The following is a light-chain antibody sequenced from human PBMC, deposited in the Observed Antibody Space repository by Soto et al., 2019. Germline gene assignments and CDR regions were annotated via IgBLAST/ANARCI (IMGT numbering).Light chain of an antibody. CDR2: DVS. CDR3: SSYTTSSTYVI. V-gene: IGLV2-14*01. Sequence: QSVLTQPASVSGSPGQSITISCTGTSSDVGGYNHVSWYQQHPGKAPKLMIYDVSNRPSGVSKRFSGSKSGNTASLTISGLQAEDEADYYCSSYTTSSTYVIFGGGTKLTVL. CDR1: SSDVGGYNH. J-gene: IGLJ2*01.